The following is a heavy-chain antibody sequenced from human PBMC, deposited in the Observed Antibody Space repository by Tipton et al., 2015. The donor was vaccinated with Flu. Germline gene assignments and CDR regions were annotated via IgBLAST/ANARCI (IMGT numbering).Heavy chain of an antibody. Sequence: QVQLVQSGAEVKKPGASVRISCTASGYTFTNYDMHWVRQAPGQGPEWMGIIYPGSGRTTYTQRFQGRVTLTRDKSTSTVYMELSSLRSEDTAFYYCARDRGFGAYTCDYWGQGTLVTVAS. J-gene: IGHJ4*02. V-gene: IGHV1-46*01. D-gene: IGHD3-10*01. CDR3: ARDRGFGAYTCDY. CDR2: IYPGSGRT. CDR1: GYTFTNYD.